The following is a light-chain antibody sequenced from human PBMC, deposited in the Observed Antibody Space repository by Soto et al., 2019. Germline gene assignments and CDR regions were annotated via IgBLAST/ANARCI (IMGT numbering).Light chain of an antibody. CDR2: EVT. CDR3: SSYKSSTTYV. CDR1: STDVGGYNA. V-gene: IGLV2-14*01. J-gene: IGLJ1*01. Sequence: QSVLSQPASVSGSPGQTITISCTGTSTDVGGYNAVSWYQHHPGKAPKLIIYEVTHRPSGVSYRFSGSKSGNTASLTISGLQAEDEADYYCSSYKSSTTYVFGTGTKVTVL.